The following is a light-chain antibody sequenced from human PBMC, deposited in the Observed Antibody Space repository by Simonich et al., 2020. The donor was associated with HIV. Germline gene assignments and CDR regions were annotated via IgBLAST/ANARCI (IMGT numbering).Light chain of an antibody. CDR1: SGSIASNY. CDR2: EDN. V-gene: IGLV6-57*03. J-gene: IGLJ3*02. Sequence: NFMLTQPHSVSESPGKTVTISCTRSSGSIASNYVQWYQQRPGSAPTTVIYEDNQRPAGVPDRFFGSIDSSSNSASLINSGLKTEDEADYYCQSYDSSIWVFGGGTKLTVL. CDR3: QSYDSSIWV.